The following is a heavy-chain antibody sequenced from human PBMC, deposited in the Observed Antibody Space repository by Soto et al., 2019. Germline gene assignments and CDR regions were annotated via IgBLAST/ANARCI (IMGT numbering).Heavy chain of an antibody. D-gene: IGHD5-12*01. J-gene: IGHJ5*02. Sequence: QVQLQESGPGLVKPSENLSPTCTVSGASISGLYWSWIRKSAGEGLEWNGRIYATGTTDYNPAFKSRGRMSVDTSKKQFSLKLRSVTAAVTAVYYCVREGPITLRDRFDPWGQGISVTVSS. CDR2: IYATGTT. CDR1: GASISGLY. CDR3: VREGPITLRDRFDP. V-gene: IGHV4-4*07.